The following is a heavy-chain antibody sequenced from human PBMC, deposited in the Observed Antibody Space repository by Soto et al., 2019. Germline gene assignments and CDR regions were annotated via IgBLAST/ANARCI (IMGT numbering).Heavy chain of an antibody. J-gene: IGHJ6*02. Sequence: SETLSLTCTVSGGSISSYYWSWIRQPPGKGLEWIGYIYYSGSTNYNPSLKSRVTISVDTSKNQFSLKLSSVTAADTAVYYCARDRRSITIFGVVGFPDVCGQRTTVTVSS. V-gene: IGHV4-59*01. CDR2: IYYSGST. D-gene: IGHD3-3*01. CDR1: GGSISSYY. CDR3: ARDRRSITIFGVVGFPDV.